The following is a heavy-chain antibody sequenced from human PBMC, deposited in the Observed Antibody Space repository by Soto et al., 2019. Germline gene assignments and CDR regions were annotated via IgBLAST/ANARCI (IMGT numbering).Heavy chain of an antibody. Sequence: SSVKVSCKASGGTFSSYTISWVRQAPGQGLEWMGRIIPILGIANYAQKFQGRVTITADKSTSTAYMELSSLRSEDTAVYYCATTYYYDSSGYSNIDYRGQETLVTVAS. J-gene: IGHJ4*02. CDR3: ATTYYYDSSGYSNIDY. V-gene: IGHV1-69*02. CDR2: IIPILGIA. CDR1: GGTFSSYT. D-gene: IGHD3-22*01.